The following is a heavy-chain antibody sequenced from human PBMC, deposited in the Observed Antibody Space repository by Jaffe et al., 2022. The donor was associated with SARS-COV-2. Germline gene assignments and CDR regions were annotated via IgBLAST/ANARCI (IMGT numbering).Heavy chain of an antibody. CDR1: GYTFTGYY. CDR3: ARGQGFLEWFFSWFDP. V-gene: IGHV1-2*06. D-gene: IGHD3-3*01. CDR2: INPNSGGT. Sequence: QVQLVQSGAEVKKPGASVKVSCKASGYTFTGYYMHWVRQAPGQGLEWMGRINPNSGGTNYAQKFQGRVTMTRDTSISTAYMELSRLRSDDTAVYYCARGQGFLEWFFSWFDPWGQGTLVTVSS. J-gene: IGHJ5*02.